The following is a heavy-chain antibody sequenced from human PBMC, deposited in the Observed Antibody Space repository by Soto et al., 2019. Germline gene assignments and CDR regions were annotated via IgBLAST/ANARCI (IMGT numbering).Heavy chain of an antibody. V-gene: IGHV4-61*01. Sequence: SETLSLTCTVSGGSVSSGSYYWSWIRQPPGKGLEWIGYIYYSGSTNYNPSLKSRVTISVDTSKNQFSLKLSSVTAADTAVYYCARGFGGSFRPGRAWHNWFDPWGQGTLVTVSS. CDR2: IYYSGST. CDR1: GGSVSSGSYY. J-gene: IGHJ5*02. CDR3: ARGFGGSFRPGRAWHNWFDP. D-gene: IGHD1-26*01.